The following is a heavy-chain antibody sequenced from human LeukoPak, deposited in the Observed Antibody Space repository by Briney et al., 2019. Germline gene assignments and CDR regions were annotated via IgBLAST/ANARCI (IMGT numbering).Heavy chain of an antibody. CDR2: IKQDGSEK. V-gene: IGHV3-7*01. CDR1: GFTFSSYW. J-gene: IGHJ3*02. D-gene: IGHD3-22*01. CDR3: AKDRWMIAPGGGAFDI. Sequence: GGSLRLSCAASGFTFSSYWMSWVGQAPGKGLEWVANIKQDGSEKYYVDSVKGRFTISRDNSKNTVFLQMNSLRAEDTAVYYCAKDRWMIAPGGGAFDIWGQGTMVTVSS.